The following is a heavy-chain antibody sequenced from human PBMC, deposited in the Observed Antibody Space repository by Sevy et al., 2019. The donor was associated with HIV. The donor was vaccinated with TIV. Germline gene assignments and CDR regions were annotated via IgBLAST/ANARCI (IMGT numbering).Heavy chain of an antibody. Sequence: GGSLRLSCTGSGFTFGDYCISWFRLAPGKGLEWVGAIRNKPYGESTEYAASVKDRFTISRDDSKSIAYLQMNSLRAEDTAVYYCERGVRDFWSGYPDYWGQGTLVTVSS. D-gene: IGHD3-3*01. V-gene: IGHV3-49*03. J-gene: IGHJ4*02. CDR3: ERGVRDFWSGYPDY. CDR2: IRNKPYGEST. CDR1: GFTFGDYC.